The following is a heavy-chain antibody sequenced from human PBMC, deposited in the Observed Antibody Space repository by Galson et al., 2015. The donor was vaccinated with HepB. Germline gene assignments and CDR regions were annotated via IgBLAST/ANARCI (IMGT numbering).Heavy chain of an antibody. CDR3: AREEWEDGSGSSLDY. D-gene: IGHD3-10*01. Sequence: SVKVSCKASGGTFSSYAISWVRQAPGQGLEWMGGIIPIFSTANYAQKFQGRVTITADESTSTAYMELSSLRSEDTAVYYCAREEWEDGSGSSLDYWGQGTLVTVSS. V-gene: IGHV1-69*13. CDR2: IIPIFSTA. CDR1: GGTFSSYA. J-gene: IGHJ4*02.